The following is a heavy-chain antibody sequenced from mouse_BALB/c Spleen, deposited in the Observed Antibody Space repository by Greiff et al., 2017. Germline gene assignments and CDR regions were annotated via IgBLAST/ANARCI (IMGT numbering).Heavy chain of an antibody. CDR3: TRRDYDADYYAMDY. V-gene: IGHV1-5*01. CDR2: IYPGNSDT. Sequence: EVQRVESGTVLARPGASVKMSCKASGYTFTSYWMHWVKQRPGQGLEWIGAIYPGNSDTSYNQKFKGKAKLTAVTSTSTAYMELSSLTNEDSAVYYCTRRDYDADYYAMDYWGQGTSVTVSS. D-gene: IGHD2-4*01. CDR1: GYTFTSYW. J-gene: IGHJ4*01.